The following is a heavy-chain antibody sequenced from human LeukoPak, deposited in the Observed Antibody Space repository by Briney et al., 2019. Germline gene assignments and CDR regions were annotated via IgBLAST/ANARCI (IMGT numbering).Heavy chain of an antibody. D-gene: IGHD6-19*01. V-gene: IGHV3-30*04. CDR1: GFTFSSYA. Sequence: PGRSPRLSCAASGFTFSSYAMHWVRQAPGKGLEWVAVISYDGSNKYYADSVKGRFTISRDNSKNTLYLQMNSLRAEDTAVYYRARSSRAVAGQFDYWGQGTLVTVSS. CDR2: ISYDGSNK. J-gene: IGHJ4*01. CDR3: ARSSRAVAGQFDY.